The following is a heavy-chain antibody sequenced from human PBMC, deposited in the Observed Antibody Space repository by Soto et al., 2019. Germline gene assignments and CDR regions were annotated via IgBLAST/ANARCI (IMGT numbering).Heavy chain of an antibody. CDR1: GFTFSSYA. J-gene: IGHJ4*02. Sequence: PGVSLRLSCSASGFTFSSYAMHWVRQAPGKGLEWVAVISYDGSNKYYADSVKGRFTISRDNSKNTLYLQMNSLRAEDTAVYYCARVIGIAAAPYDYWGQGTLVTVSS. V-gene: IGHV3-30-3*01. CDR3: ARVIGIAAAPYDY. CDR2: ISYDGSNK. D-gene: IGHD6-13*01.